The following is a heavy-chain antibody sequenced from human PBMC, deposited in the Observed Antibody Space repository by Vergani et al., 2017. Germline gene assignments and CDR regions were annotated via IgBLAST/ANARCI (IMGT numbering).Heavy chain of an antibody. J-gene: IGHJ5*02. D-gene: IGHD1-26*01. CDR2: IYYSGST. CDR3: VRELLPRNNWFDP. CDR1: GGSISSSSYY. Sequence: QLQLQESGPGLLKPSETLSLTCTVPGGSISSSSYYWGWIRQPPGKGLEWIGSIYYSGSTYYNPSLKSRVTISVDTSKNQFSLKLSSVTAADTAVYYCVRELLPRNNWFDPWGQGTLVTVSS. V-gene: IGHV4-39*07.